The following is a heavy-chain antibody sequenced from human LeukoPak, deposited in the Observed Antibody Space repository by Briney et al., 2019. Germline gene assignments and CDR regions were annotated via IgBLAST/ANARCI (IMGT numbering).Heavy chain of an antibody. D-gene: IGHD6-13*01. V-gene: IGHV3-11*01. CDR3: ARDHEQQLVSLWFDL. CDR1: GFTFSDYY. Sequence: GGSLRLSCAASGFTFSDYYMSWIRQAPGKGLEWVSYISSSGSTIYYADSVKGRFTISRDNAKNSLYLQMNSLRAEDTAVYYCARDHEQQLVSLWFDLWGQGTLVTVSS. CDR2: ISSSGSTI. J-gene: IGHJ5*02.